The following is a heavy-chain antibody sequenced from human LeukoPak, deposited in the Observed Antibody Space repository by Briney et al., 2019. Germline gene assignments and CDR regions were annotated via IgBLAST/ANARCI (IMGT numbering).Heavy chain of an antibody. Sequence: PGGSLRVSCTASGFTFSSYWMNWVRQAPGKGLEWVATINEDGSERYYVDSVKGRFTISRDNAKNSLYLQLSSMRAEDTAVYYCARRGSYLDYWGQGTLVTVSS. CDR2: INEDGSER. CDR1: GFTFSSYW. D-gene: IGHD1-26*01. V-gene: IGHV3-7*01. J-gene: IGHJ4*02. CDR3: ARRGSYLDY.